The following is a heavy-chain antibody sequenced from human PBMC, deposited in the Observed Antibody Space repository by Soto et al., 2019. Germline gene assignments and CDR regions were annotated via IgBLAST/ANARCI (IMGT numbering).Heavy chain of an antibody. D-gene: IGHD1-20*01. J-gene: IGHJ4*02. Sequence: AWGSRRRSCAACGFSFSISWMNWVRQTPGRGLEWVSNINPEGYSTYYVDSVRGPFSISRDNGQNSLYLQMSSRRADDTALSCSTTVSREPVPDIWRRGTLVTVSS. CDR2: INPEGYST. V-gene: IGHV3-7*03. CDR1: GFSFSISW. CDR3: TTVSREPVPDI.